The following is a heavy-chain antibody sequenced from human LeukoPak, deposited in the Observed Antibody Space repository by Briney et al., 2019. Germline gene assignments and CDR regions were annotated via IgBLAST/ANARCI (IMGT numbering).Heavy chain of an antibody. CDR2: ISGSGGGT. Sequence: GGSLRLSCAASGFTFSSYAMSWVRQAPGKGLEWVSAISGSGGGTYYADSVKGRFTISRDNSKNTLYLQMNSLRAEDTAVYYCARVGGYDFWSDYWGQGTLVTVSS. V-gene: IGHV3-23*01. J-gene: IGHJ4*02. CDR1: GFTFSSYA. CDR3: ARVGGYDFWSDY. D-gene: IGHD5-12*01.